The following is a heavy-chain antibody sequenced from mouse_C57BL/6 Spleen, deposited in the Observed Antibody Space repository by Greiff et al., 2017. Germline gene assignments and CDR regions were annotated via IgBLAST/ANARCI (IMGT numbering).Heavy chain of an antibody. CDR2: IRNKANGYTT. Sequence: EVMLVESGGGLVQPGGSLSLSCAASGFTFTDYYMSWVRQPPGKALAWLGFIRNKANGYTTEYSASVKGRFTISRDNSQSILYLQMNALRAEDSATYYCARWGYYGNYDAMDYWGQGTSVTVSS. V-gene: IGHV7-3*01. D-gene: IGHD2-1*01. J-gene: IGHJ4*01. CDR1: GFTFTDYY. CDR3: ARWGYYGNYDAMDY.